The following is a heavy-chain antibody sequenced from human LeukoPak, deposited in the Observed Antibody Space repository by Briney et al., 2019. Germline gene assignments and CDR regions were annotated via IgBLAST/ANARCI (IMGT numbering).Heavy chain of an antibody. D-gene: IGHD2-15*01. V-gene: IGHV4-59*01. CDR2: IYYSGST. Sequence: SETLSLTCTVSGGSISSYYWNWIRQPPGKGLEWIGYIYYSGSTNYNPSLKSRVTISVDTSKNQFSLKLSSVTAADTAVYYCAKLGYCSGGSCPFDIWGQGTMVTVSS. CDR3: AKLGYCSGGSCPFDI. J-gene: IGHJ3*02. CDR1: GGSISSYY.